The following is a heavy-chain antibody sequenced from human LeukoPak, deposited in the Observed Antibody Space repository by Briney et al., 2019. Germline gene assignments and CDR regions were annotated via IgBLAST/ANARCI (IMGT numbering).Heavy chain of an antibody. CDR3: AKEGRALFDY. CDR1: GFTFSSYG. D-gene: IGHD3-10*01. Sequence: GGSLRLSCAASGFTFSSYGMHWVRQAPGKGLEWVAVISYDGSNKYYADSVKGRFTISRDNSENTLYLQMNSLRAEDTAVYYCAKEGRALFDYWGQGTLVTVSS. J-gene: IGHJ4*02. V-gene: IGHV3-30*18. CDR2: ISYDGSNK.